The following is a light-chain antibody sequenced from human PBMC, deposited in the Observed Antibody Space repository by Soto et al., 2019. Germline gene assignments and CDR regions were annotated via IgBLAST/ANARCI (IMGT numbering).Light chain of an antibody. V-gene: IGLV2-14*01. J-gene: IGLJ2*01. CDR3: SSYTSSSTLYVV. Sequence: QSVLTQPASVSGSPGQSITISCTGTNSDVGRYIYVSWYQQHPGKAPKLMIYEVSNRPSGVSNRFSGSKSGNTASLTISGLQAEDEADYYCSSYTSSSTLYVVFGGGTKLTVL. CDR1: NSDVGRYIY. CDR2: EVS.